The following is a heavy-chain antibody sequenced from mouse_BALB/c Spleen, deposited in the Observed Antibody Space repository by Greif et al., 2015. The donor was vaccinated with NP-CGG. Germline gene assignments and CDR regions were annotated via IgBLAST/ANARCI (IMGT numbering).Heavy chain of an antibody. D-gene: IGHD2-3*01. CDR2: ISYSGST. J-gene: IGHJ2*01. Sequence: DVKLVESGPGLVKPSQSLSLTCTVTGYSITSDYAWNWIRQFPGNKLEWMGYISYSGSTSYNPSLKSRISITRDTSKNQFFLQLNSVTTEDTATYYCARRDGYYEYFDYWGQGTTLTVSS. CDR3: ARRDGYYEYFDY. CDR1: GYSITSDYA. V-gene: IGHV3-2*02.